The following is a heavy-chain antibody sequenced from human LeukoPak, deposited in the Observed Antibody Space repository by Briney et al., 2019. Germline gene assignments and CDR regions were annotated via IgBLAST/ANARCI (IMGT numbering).Heavy chain of an antibody. D-gene: IGHD4-17*01. V-gene: IGHV4-4*07. CDR3: ARDSGTTGEVKFDP. J-gene: IGHJ5*02. Sequence: SETLSLTCTVSGGSISRYYWSWIRQPAGKGLEWIGRIYSGGTITYNPSLQSRVTMSIDTSKNQFSLKLNFVTAADTAVYYCARDSGTTGEVKFDPWGQGTLVTVSS. CDR2: IYSGGTI. CDR1: GGSISRYY.